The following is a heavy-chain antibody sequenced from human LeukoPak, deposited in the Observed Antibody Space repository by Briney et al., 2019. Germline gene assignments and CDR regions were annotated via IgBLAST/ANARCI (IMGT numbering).Heavy chain of an antibody. D-gene: IGHD6-13*01. J-gene: IGHJ4*02. CDR2: IYYSEST. Sequence: SETLSLTCTVSAGSLRSNSYYWGWIRQPPGKGLEWIGCIYYSESTYYKPSLKSRVTISVDTTESQFSLNLSSVTAADTAVYYCARRAASAGYFDYWGQGTLVTVSS. V-gene: IGHV4-39*01. CDR1: AGSLRSNSYY. CDR3: ARRAASAGYFDY.